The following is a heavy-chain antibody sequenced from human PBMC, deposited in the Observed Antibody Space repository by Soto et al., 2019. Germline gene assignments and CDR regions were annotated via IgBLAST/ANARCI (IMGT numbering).Heavy chain of an antibody. CDR2: INHSGST. CDR3: ARIPWRSAAGTGSYFDY. Sequence: SETLSLTCAVYGGSFSGYYWSWIRQPPGKGLEWIGEINHSGSTNYNPSLKSRVTISVDTSKNQFSLKLSSVTAADTAVYYCARIPWRSAAGTGSYFDYWGQGTLVTVSS. J-gene: IGHJ4*02. V-gene: IGHV4-34*01. CDR1: GGSFSGYY. D-gene: IGHD6-13*01.